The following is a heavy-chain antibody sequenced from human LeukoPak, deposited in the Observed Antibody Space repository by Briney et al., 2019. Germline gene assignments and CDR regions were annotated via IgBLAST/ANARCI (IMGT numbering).Heavy chain of an antibody. CDR2: IYYSGST. D-gene: IGHD3-9*01. V-gene: IGHV4-31*03. CDR3: ARDNYDILTGYPLYYFDY. J-gene: IGHJ4*02. CDR1: GVSISSGGYY. Sequence: PSQTLSLTCTVSGVSISSGGYYWSWIRQPPGKGLEWIGYIYYSGSTYYDPSLKSRVTISVDTSKNQFSLKLSSVTAADTAVYYCARDNYDILTGYPLYYFDYWGQGTLVTVSS.